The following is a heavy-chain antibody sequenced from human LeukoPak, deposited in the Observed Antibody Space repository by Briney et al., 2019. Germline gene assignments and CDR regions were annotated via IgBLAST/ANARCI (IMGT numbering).Heavy chain of an antibody. CDR3: AYSAVVPYFDY. J-gene: IGHJ4*02. D-gene: IGHD4-23*01. CDR2: ISAYNGNT. Sequence: ASVKVSCKASGYTFTSYGISRVRQAPGQGLEWMGWISAYNGNTNYAQKLQGRVTMTTDTSTSTAYMELRSLRSDDTAVYYCAYSAVVPYFDYWGQGTLVTVSS. V-gene: IGHV1-18*01. CDR1: GYTFTSYG.